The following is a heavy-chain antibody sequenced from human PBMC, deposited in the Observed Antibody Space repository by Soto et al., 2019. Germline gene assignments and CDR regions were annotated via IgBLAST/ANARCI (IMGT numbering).Heavy chain of an antibody. V-gene: IGHV3-21*01. J-gene: IGHJ4*02. CDR2: ISSSSSYI. D-gene: IGHD5-18*01. CDR1: GFTFSSYS. Sequence: EVQLVESGGGLVKPGGALRLSCAASGFTFSSYSMNWVRQAPGKGLEWVSSISSSSSYIYYADSVKGRFTISGDNAKNSLYLQMNSLRAEDTAVYYCARDQPGSSYCYGLGYWGQGNLVTVS. CDR3: ARDQPGSSYCYGLGY.